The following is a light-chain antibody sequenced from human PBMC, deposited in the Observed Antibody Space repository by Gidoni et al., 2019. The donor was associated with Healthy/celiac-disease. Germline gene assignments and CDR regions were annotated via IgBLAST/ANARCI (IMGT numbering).Light chain of an antibody. J-gene: IGLJ2*01. V-gene: IGLV2-11*01. CDR2: DVS. Sequence: QSALTQPRSVSGSPGPSVTISCTGTSSDVGGYNYVSWYQQHPGKAPKLMISDVSKRPSGVPDRFSGSKSGNPASLTISGLQAEDEADYYCCSYAGSYTVVFGGGTKLTVL. CDR1: SSDVGGYNY. CDR3: CSYAGSYTVV.